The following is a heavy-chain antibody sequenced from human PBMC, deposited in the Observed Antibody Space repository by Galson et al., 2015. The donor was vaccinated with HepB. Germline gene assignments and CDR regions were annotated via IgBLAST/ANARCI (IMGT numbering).Heavy chain of an antibody. V-gene: IGHV4-34*01. CDR2: INHSGST. CDR1: GGSFSGYY. Sequence: ETLSLTCAVYGGSFSGYYWSWIRQPPGKGLEWIGEINHSGSTNYNPSLKSRVTISVDTSKNQFSLKLSSVTAADTAVYYCARDRIAAATGHMDVWGKGTTVTVSS. CDR3: ARDRIAAATGHMDV. D-gene: IGHD6-13*01. J-gene: IGHJ6*03.